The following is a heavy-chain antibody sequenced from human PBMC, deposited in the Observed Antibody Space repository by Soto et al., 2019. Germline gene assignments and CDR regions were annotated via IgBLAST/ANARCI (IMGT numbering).Heavy chain of an antibody. J-gene: IGHJ6*02. D-gene: IGHD2-15*01. V-gene: IGHV1-18*01. CDR1: GYTFSTSG. Sequence: QVQLVQSGAEVRKPGASVKVSCKASGYTFSTSGMSWQRQAPGQGLEWMGWISTYNGDTNDAPKFQDRVTMTSDTSTSTVYMELRSLRSDDTAVYYCARAGAAPYYYYGMDVWGQGPRVTVSS. CDR2: ISTYNGDT. CDR3: ARAGAAPYYYYGMDV.